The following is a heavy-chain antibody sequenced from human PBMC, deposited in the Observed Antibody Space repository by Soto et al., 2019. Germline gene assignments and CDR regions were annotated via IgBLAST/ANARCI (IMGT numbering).Heavy chain of an antibody. CDR2: ISAYNGNT. V-gene: IGHV1-18*01. CDR3: ERSSGFVAFDI. CDR1: GYTFTSYG. J-gene: IGHJ3*02. Sequence: GXSVKVSCKASGYTFTSYGSRLVRQAPGQGLEWMGWISAYNGNTNYAQKLQGRVTMTTDTSTSTAYMELRSLRSDDTAVYYCERSSGFVAFDIWGQGTMVTVSS. D-gene: IGHD3-22*01.